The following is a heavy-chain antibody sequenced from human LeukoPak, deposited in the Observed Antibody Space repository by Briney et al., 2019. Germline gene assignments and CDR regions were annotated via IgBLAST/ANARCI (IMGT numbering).Heavy chain of an antibody. CDR2: ISYDGIYK. V-gene: IGHV3-30*18. D-gene: IGHD2-15*01. CDR1: GFTFSSYG. J-gene: IGHJ4*02. CDR3: AKGEVAVVAASPEY. Sequence: GGSLRLSCAASGFTFSSYGMHWVRQSPGKGLEWVAVISYDGIYKYYADSVQDRFNISRDNSKNILYLQMNSLRREDTALYYCAKGEVAVVAASPEYWGQGTLVTVSS.